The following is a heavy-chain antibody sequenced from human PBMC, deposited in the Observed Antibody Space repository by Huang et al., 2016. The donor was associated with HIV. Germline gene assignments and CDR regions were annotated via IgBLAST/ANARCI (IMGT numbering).Heavy chain of an antibody. CDR3: VRDQGRLAVGGIDNWFDP. CDR2: VYDSGTT. V-gene: IGHV4-59*02. Sequence: QVRLQESGPGLVKPSETLSLSCTVSGVSVSSPYWGWIRHPPGKGLEWIGTVYDSGTTKYNPRLKSRITISVDTSKNGFSLNITSVSAADTAMYFCVRDQGRLAVGGIDNWFDPWGQGALVTVSS. CDR1: GVSVSSPY. J-gene: IGHJ5*02. D-gene: IGHD6-19*01.